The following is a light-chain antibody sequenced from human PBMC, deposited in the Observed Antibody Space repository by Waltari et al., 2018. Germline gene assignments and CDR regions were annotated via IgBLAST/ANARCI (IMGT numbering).Light chain of an antibody. J-gene: IGLJ2*01. CDR1: KIGSKS. CDR3: LVWHSTIDHQGV. V-gene: IGLV3-21*04. Sequence: SSVVTQSPSVSVAPGETARITCGGDKIGSKSVHWYQQRPGQAPVLVISYDNDRPSGIPERFSGSNSGNTATLTISWVEAEDEADYYCLVWHSTIDHQGVFGGGTKLTVL. CDR2: YDN.